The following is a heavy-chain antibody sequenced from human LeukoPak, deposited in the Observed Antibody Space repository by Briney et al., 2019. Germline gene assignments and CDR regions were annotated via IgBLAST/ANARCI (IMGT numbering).Heavy chain of an antibody. V-gene: IGHV1-18*01. D-gene: IGHD6-19*01. CDR3: ARDTSSGWYKGDC. CDR2: ISAYNGNT. CDR1: GYTFTSYA. Sequence: ASVKVSCKASGYTFTSYAMNWVRQAPGQGLEWMGWISAYNGNTNYAQKLQGRVTMTTDTSTSTAYMELRSLRSDDTAVFYCARDTSSGWYKGDCWGQGTLVTVSS. J-gene: IGHJ4*02.